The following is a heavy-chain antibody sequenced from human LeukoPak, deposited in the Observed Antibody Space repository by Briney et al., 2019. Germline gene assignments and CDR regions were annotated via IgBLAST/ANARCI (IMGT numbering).Heavy chain of an antibody. CDR1: GGSVTSGSYY. CDR2: IYYSGST. J-gene: IGHJ5*02. D-gene: IGHD3-10*01. V-gene: IGHV4-61*01. CDR3: ARRGQGRFDP. Sequence: SETLSLTCTVSGGSVTSGSYYWSWIRQPPGKGLEWIGYIYYSGSTNYNPSLKSRVTMSVDTSKNQFSLKLSSVTAADTAVYYCARRGQGRFDPWGQGTLVTVSS.